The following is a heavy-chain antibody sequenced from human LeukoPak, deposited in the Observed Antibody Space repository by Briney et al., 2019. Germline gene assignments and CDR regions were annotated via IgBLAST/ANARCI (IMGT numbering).Heavy chain of an antibody. CDR1: GYTFTSYA. V-gene: IGHV1-3*04. J-gene: IGHJ1*01. CDR3: ARDKAVTTEVTQYFQH. CDR2: VNTGNGYT. D-gene: IGHD4-23*01. Sequence: ASVKVSCKASGYTFTSYAMHWVRQAPGQRLEWMGWVNTGNGYTEYSQKFQGRVTITRDTSASTAYMELRSLRSDDTAVYYCARDKAVTTEVTQYFQHWGQGTLVTVSS.